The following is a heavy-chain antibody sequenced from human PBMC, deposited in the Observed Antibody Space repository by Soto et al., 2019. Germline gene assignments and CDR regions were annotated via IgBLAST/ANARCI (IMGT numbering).Heavy chain of an antibody. Sequence: PSETLSLTCTVSGGSISSGGYYWSWIRQHPGKGLEWIGYIYYSGSTYYNPSLKSRVTISVDTSKNQFSLKLSSVTAADTAMYYCARNLLGSFFDPWGQGTLVTVSS. CDR3: ARNLLGSFFDP. D-gene: IGHD3-10*01. CDR2: IYYSGST. J-gene: IGHJ5*02. V-gene: IGHV4-31*03. CDR1: GGSISSGGYY.